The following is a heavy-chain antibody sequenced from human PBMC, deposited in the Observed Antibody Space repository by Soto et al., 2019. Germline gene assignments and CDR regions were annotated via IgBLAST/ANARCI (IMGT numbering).Heavy chain of an antibody. V-gene: IGHV4-31*03. J-gene: IGHJ4*02. D-gene: IGHD5-12*01. CDR3: ARERDGYNWYFDY. CDR1: GGSISSGGYY. CDR2: IYYSGST. Sequence: QVQLQESGPGLVKPSQNLSVTCTVSGGSISSGGYYWSWIRRQPGKGLEWIGYIYYSGSTYYNPSLKSRATISVDTSKNQFSLKLSSVTAADTAVYYCARERDGYNWYFDYWGQGTLVTVSS.